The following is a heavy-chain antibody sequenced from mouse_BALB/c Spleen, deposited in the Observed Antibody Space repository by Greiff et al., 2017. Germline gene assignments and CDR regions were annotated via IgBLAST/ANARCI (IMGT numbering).Heavy chain of an antibody. V-gene: IGHV5-12-1*01. J-gene: IGHJ4*01. CDR2: ISSGGGST. CDR1: GFAFSSYD. Sequence: EVQVVESGGGLVKPGGSLKLSCAASGFAFSSYDMSWVRQTPEKRLEWVAYISSGGGSTYYPDTVKGRFTISRDNAKNTLYLQMSSLKSEDTAMYYCARPLFYYYAMDDWGQGTSVTVSS. D-gene: IGHD6-2*01. CDR3: ARPLFYYYAMDD.